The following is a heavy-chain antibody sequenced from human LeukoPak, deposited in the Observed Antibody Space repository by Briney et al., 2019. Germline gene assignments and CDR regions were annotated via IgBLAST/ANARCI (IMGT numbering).Heavy chain of an antibody. D-gene: IGHD6-19*01. CDR3: ASITGERTRYSSGWYGGDDY. Sequence: GGSLRLSCAASGFTFSSYAMSWVRQAPGKGLEWVSAISGSGGSTYYADSVKGRFTISRDNSKNTLYLQMNSLRAEDTAVHYCASITGERTRYSSGWYGGDDYWGQGTLVTVSS. V-gene: IGHV3-23*01. CDR1: GFTFSSYA. J-gene: IGHJ4*02. CDR2: ISGSGGST.